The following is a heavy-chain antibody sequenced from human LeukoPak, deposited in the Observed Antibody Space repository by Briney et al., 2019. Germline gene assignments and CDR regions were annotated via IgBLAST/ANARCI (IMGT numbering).Heavy chain of an antibody. V-gene: IGHV3-74*01. J-gene: IGHJ6*02. Sequence: GGSLRLTCAASGFTFSGYWMYWVRQAPGKGLVWVSRITSDGSMTYYADSVKGRFTISRDNAKNTLYLQMNSLRADDTAVYYCARFATIMAPEAYYYGMDVWGQGTTVTVSS. D-gene: IGHD5-24*01. CDR3: ARFATIMAPEAYYYGMDV. CDR2: ITSDGSMT. CDR1: GFTFSGYW.